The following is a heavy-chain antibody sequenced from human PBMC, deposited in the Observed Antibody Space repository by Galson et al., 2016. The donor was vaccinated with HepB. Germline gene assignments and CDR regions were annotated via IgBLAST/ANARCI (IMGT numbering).Heavy chain of an antibody. CDR1: GFTFSSCG. D-gene: IGHD3-10*01. J-gene: IGHJ4*02. Sequence: SLRLSCAASGFTFSSCGMHWVRQAPGTGLEWVAVIWYDGRNKYYADSVKGRFTISRDNSKNTLYLQMNSLRAEDTAVYYCARVSGESGPDYWGQGTLVTVSS. CDR3: ARVSGESGPDY. CDR2: IWYDGRNK. V-gene: IGHV3-33*01.